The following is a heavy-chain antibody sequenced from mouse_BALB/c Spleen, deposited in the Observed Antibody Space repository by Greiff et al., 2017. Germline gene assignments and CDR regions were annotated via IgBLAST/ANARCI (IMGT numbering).Heavy chain of an antibody. V-gene: IGHV2-2*02. Sequence: QVQLKASGPGLVQPSQSLSITCTVSGFSLTSYGVHWVRQSPGKGLEWLGVIWSGGSTDYNAAFISRLSISKDNSKSQVFFKMNSLQANDTAIYYCASPIYYDSDGFAYWGQGTLVTVSA. CDR2: IWSGGST. CDR1: GFSLTSYG. CDR3: ASPIYYDSDGFAY. D-gene: IGHD2-4*01. J-gene: IGHJ3*01.